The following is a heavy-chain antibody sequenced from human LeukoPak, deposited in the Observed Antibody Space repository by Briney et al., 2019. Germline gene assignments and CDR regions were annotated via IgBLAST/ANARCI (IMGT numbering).Heavy chain of an antibody. V-gene: IGHV4-34*01. CDR3: VRGSGSGWYVTLDY. CDR1: GGSITGYY. Sequence: SETLSLTCAVYGGSITGYYWSWIRQTPGRGLEWVGEIHYTGATSYNPSLKSRATISTDTSKNQFSLRLSSVTAADTAVYYCVRGSGSGWYVTLDYWGQGTLVTVSS. CDR2: IHYTGAT. J-gene: IGHJ4*02. D-gene: IGHD6-19*01.